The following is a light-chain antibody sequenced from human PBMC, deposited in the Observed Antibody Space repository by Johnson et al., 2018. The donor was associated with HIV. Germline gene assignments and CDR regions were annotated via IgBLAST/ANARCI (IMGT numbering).Light chain of an antibody. CDR3: GTWDSSLGAHYV. CDR1: SSNIGNNY. Sequence: QSVLTQPPSVSAAPGQKVTISCSGSSSNIGNNYVSWYQQLPGTAPKLLIYEKNKRPSGIPDRFSASKSGTSATLDITGLQTGDEADYYCGTWDSSLGAHYVFGIGTEVTVL. CDR2: EKN. V-gene: IGLV1-51*02. J-gene: IGLJ1*01.